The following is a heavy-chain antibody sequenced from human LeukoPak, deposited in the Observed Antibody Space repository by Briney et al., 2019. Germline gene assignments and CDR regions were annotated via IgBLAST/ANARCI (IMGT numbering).Heavy chain of an antibody. CDR2: IYYTGTA. D-gene: IGHD3-10*01. CDR3: ARNSQFGELSFDY. Sequence: PSQTLSLTCTVSGSSVGSVGYYWNWIPQGPGKGLVWIGYIYYTGTAYYNPSLKSRPAISLDASKNQFSLSLSSVTAADTALYFCARNSQFGELSFDYWGQGTLLTVSS. CDR1: GSSVGSVGYY. V-gene: IGHV4-31*03. J-gene: IGHJ4*02.